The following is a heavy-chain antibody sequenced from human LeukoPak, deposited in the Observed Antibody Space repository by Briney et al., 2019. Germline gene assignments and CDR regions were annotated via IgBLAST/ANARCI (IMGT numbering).Heavy chain of an antibody. J-gene: IGHJ2*01. CDR3: ARGHTAVTTIWYFDL. D-gene: IGHD4-17*01. Sequence: SETLSLTCTVSGGSISGYFWSWVRQPPGKGLEWNGYIYYSGTTNYNSSLKSRVTISVETSKNQFSLKLSSLTAADTAVYYCARGHTAVTTIWYFDLWGRGTLVTVSS. CDR1: GGSISGYF. CDR2: IYYSGTT. V-gene: IGHV4-59*01.